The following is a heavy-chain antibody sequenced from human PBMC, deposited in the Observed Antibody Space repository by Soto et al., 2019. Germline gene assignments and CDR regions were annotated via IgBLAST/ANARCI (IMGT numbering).Heavy chain of an antibody. CDR3: ARAGTYCSGGSCYGSGRFDP. Sequence: QVQLQESGPGLVKPSQTLSLTCTVSGGSISSGDYYWSWIRQPPGKGLEWIGYIYYTGSTYYIPSLKSRVTISVDTSKNQFSLKLTSVTAADTAVYYCARAGTYCSGGSCYGSGRFDPWGQGTLVTVSS. D-gene: IGHD2-15*01. J-gene: IGHJ5*02. CDR1: GGSISSGDYY. V-gene: IGHV4-30-4*01. CDR2: IYYTGST.